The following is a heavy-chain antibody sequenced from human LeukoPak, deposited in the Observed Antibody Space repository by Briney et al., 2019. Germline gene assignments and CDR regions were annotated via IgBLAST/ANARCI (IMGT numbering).Heavy chain of an antibody. CDR3: ARRASGSYPDYFDY. Sequence: SETLSLTCTISGGSSSSYYWSWIRQPPGKGLEWIGYIHYSGSTNYNPSLKSRATISLDTSKDQVSLKLSSVTAADTAVYYCARRASGSYPDYFDYWGQGTLVTVSS. CDR2: IHYSGST. J-gene: IGHJ4*02. CDR1: GGSSSSYY. D-gene: IGHD1-26*01. V-gene: IGHV4-59*08.